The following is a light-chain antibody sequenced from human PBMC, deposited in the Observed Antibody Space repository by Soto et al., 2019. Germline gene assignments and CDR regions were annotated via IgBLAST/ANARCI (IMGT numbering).Light chain of an antibody. CDR1: QGIRND. Sequence: AIEMTQSPSSLSASVGDRVTITCWASQGIRNDLGWYQQKPGKAPELLIYSASTLQSGVPSRFSGSGSGTDFTLTISSLQPEDFATYYCLQDYHYPYTFGQGTKVDI. CDR3: LQDYHYPYT. CDR2: SAS. J-gene: IGKJ2*01. V-gene: IGKV1-6*01.